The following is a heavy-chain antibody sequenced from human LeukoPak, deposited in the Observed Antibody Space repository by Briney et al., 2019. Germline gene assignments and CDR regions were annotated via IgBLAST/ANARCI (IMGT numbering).Heavy chain of an antibody. Sequence: PGGSLRLSCAASGFTFSSYGMSWVRQAPGKGLEWVSAISGSGGSTYYADSVKGRFTISRDNSKNTLYLQMNSLRAEDTAVYYCATLLCITMIVVVGYPYYFDYWGQGTLVTVSS. CDR3: ATLLCITMIVVVGYPYYFDY. CDR2: ISGSGGST. J-gene: IGHJ4*02. D-gene: IGHD3-22*01. V-gene: IGHV3-23*01. CDR1: GFTFSSYG.